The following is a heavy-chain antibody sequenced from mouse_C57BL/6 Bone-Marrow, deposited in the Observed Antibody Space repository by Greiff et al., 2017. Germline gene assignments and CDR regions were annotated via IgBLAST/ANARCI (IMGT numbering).Heavy chain of an antibody. CDR1: GYTFTDYY. CDR2: INPNNGGT. D-gene: IGHD2-3*01. Sequence: VQLQQSGPELVKPGASVTISCKASGYTFTDYYMNWVKQSHGKSLEWIGDINPNNGGTSYNQKFKGKATLTVDKSSSTAYMELRSLTSEAAAVYYCALYDSYAMDYWGQGTSVTVSS. J-gene: IGHJ4*01. CDR3: ALYDSYAMDY. V-gene: IGHV1-26*01.